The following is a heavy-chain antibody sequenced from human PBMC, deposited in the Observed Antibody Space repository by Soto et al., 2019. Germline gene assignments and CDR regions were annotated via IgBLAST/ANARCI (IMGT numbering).Heavy chain of an antibody. D-gene: IGHD2-2*01. CDR2: IWYDGSNK. J-gene: IGHJ6*02. V-gene: IGHV3-33*01. CDR3: ARGHCSSTSCYSPYYCYYGMDV. CDR1: GFTFSSYG. Sequence: GGSLRLSCAASGFTFSSYGMHWVRQAPGKALERVTVIWYDGSNKYYADSVKGRFTISRDNSKNTLYLQMNSLRAEDTAVYYCARGHCSSTSCYSPYYCYYGMDVWGQGTTVTVS.